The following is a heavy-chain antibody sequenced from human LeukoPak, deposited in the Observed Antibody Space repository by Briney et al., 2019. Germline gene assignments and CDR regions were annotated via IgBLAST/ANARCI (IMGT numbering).Heavy chain of an antibody. CDR3: ANTHYYGSGSYYSYYYYYMDV. CDR2: ISFDGSNK. V-gene: IGHV3-30*04. Sequence: PGGSLRLSCAASGFTFSSYAMHWVRQAPGKGLEWVAVISFDGSNKYYTDSVKGRFTISRDNSKNTLYLQMNSLRAEDTAVYYCANTHYYGSGSYYSYYYYYMDVWGKGTTVTISS. J-gene: IGHJ6*03. D-gene: IGHD3-10*01. CDR1: GFTFSSYA.